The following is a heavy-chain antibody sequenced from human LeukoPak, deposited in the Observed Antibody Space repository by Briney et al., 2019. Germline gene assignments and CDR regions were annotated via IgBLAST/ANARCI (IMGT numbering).Heavy chain of an antibody. D-gene: IGHD3-22*01. J-gene: IGHJ4*02. CDR1: GFTFSSYS. CDR2: ISSSSSYI. V-gene: IGHV3-21*01. Sequence: GGSLRLSCAASGFTFSSYSMNWVRQAPGKGLEWVSSISSSSSYIYYADSVKGRFTISRDNAKNSLYLQMNSLRAEDTAVYYCARDRAPYYYDSSGYDYWGQGTLVTVPS. CDR3: ARDRAPYYYDSSGYDY.